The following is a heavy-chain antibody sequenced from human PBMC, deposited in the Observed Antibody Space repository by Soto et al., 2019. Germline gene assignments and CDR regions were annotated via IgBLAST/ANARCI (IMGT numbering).Heavy chain of an antibody. CDR2: ISYDGSNK. Sequence: PGGSLRLSCAASGFTFSSYGMHWVRQAPGKGLEWVAVISYDGSNKYYADSVKGRFTISGDNSKNTLYLQMNSLRAEDTAVYYCANLDYDFWSGYPERDGMDVWGQGTTVTVSS. CDR1: GFTFSSYG. D-gene: IGHD3-3*01. CDR3: ANLDYDFWSGYPERDGMDV. V-gene: IGHV3-30*18. J-gene: IGHJ6*02.